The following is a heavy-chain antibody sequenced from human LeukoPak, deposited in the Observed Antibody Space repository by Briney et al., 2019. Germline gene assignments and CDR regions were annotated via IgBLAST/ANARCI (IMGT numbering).Heavy chain of an antibody. Sequence: PSETLSLTCAVYGGSFSGYYWSWIRQPPGKGLEWIGEINHSGSTNYNPSLKSRVTISVDTSKNQFSLKLSSVTAADTAVYYCARGRITIFGVVIIPDGFDYWGQGTLVTVSS. CDR2: INHSGST. CDR1: GGSFSGYY. J-gene: IGHJ4*02. CDR3: ARGRITIFGVVIIPDGFDY. V-gene: IGHV4-34*01. D-gene: IGHD3-3*01.